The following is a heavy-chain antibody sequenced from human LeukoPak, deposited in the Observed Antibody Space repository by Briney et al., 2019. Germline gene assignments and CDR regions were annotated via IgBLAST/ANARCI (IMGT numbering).Heavy chain of an antibody. CDR1: GFTFGDYA. CDR3: AKGGFATPGSF. CDR2: TTGGGGST. D-gene: IGHD3-10*01. J-gene: IGHJ4*02. V-gene: IGHV3-23*01. Sequence: GGSLRLSCTASGFTFGDYAMSWVRQAPGKGLEWVSCTTGGGGSTYYADSVKGRFTISRDNSKNTLYLQMDSLRAEDSAVYFCAKGGFATPGSFWGQGTLVAVSS.